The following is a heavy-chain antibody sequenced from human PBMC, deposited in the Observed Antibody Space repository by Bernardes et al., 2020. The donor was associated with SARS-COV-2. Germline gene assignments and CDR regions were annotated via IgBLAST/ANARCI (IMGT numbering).Heavy chain of an antibody. Sequence: SETLSLTCSVSGYSITNGYYWSWSRQPRGEGLEWIASVYYSGTTFYNPSLKSRLTISADTSMNQVSLWLSSVTAADTAFYYCARVRGYTYGADLNWFDPWGQGMLVTVSS. CDR1: GYSITNGYY. J-gene: IGHJ5*02. CDR3: ARVRGYTYGADLNWFDP. CDR2: VYYSGTT. D-gene: IGHD5-18*01. V-gene: IGHV4-38-2*02.